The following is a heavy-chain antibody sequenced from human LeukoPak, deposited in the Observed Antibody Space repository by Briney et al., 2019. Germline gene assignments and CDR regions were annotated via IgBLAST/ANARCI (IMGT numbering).Heavy chain of an antibody. CDR2: IYHSGST. CDR1: GGSISSSNW. CDR3: ARRDDILTGYPNYFDY. D-gene: IGHD3-9*01. Sequence: SDTLSLTCAVSGGSISSSNWWSWVRQPPGKGLEWIGEIYHSGSTNYNPSLKSRVTISVDKSKNQFSLKLSSVTAADTAVYYCARRDDILTGYPNYFDYWGQGTLVTVSS. J-gene: IGHJ4*02. V-gene: IGHV4-4*02.